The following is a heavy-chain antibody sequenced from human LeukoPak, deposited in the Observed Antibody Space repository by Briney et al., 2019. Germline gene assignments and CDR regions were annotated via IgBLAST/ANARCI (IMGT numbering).Heavy chain of an antibody. V-gene: IGHV3-30*02. Sequence: GGSLRLSCAASGFTFSSYGMHWVRQAPGKGLEWLTFIRYDGTNKYYGDSVKGRFTISRDNSKNTLYLQMNSLRAEDTAVYYCAKSGHGYSYGKPIDYWGQGTLVTVSS. D-gene: IGHD5-18*01. CDR1: GFTFSSYG. CDR3: AKSGHGYSYGKPIDY. J-gene: IGHJ4*02. CDR2: IRYDGTNK.